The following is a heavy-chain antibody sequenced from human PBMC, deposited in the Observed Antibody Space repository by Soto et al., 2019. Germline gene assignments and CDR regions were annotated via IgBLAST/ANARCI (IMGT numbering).Heavy chain of an antibody. CDR3: AGGRYSSGWSDF. Sequence: PSETLSLTCTVSGDSVSSASYYWDWIRQPPGQGLEWIGYISYSGSTDYNPPLKGRVTISVDTSKNQFSLKLSSATAAGTAVYYCAGGRYSSGWSDFWYPGTLLSVSS. V-gene: IGHV4-61*01. J-gene: IGHJ4*02. CDR2: ISYSGST. CDR1: GDSVSSASYY. D-gene: IGHD6-19*01.